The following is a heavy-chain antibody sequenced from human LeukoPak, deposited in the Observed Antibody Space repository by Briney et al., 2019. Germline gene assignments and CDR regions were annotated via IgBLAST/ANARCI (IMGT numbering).Heavy chain of an antibody. J-gene: IGHJ4*02. CDR3: ASLCSGGTCFTPY. V-gene: IGHV3-48*01. D-gene: IGHD2-15*01. CDR1: GFTFNSYS. CDR2: ISSDSTTT. Sequence: GGPLRLSCGGSGFTFNSYSLNWVRQAPGKGLEWVSYISSDSTTTYYADSVKGRFTISRDTAKNSLYLQMNSLRAEDTAIYYCASLCSGGTCFTPYWGQGTLVTVSS.